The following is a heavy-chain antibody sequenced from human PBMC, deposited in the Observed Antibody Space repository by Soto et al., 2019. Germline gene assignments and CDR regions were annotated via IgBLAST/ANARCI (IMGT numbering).Heavy chain of an antibody. V-gene: IGHV4-34*01. J-gene: IGHJ4*02. D-gene: IGHD1-7*01. CDR3: ARGRRNWNSGHHDY. CDR1: GGSFSGYY. Sequence: QVQLQQWGAGLLKPSETLSLTCAVYGGSFSGYYLSWIRQPPGKGLEWIGEINHSGSTNYNPSLKSRVTISVDTSKNQFSLKLSSVTAADTAVYYCARGRRNWNSGHHDYWGQGTLVTVSS. CDR2: INHSGST.